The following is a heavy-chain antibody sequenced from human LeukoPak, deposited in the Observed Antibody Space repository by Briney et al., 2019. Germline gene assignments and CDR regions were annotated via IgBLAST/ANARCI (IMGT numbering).Heavy chain of an antibody. V-gene: IGHV4-39*01. CDR3: ARTSIAARRANAFDI. J-gene: IGHJ3*02. D-gene: IGHD6-6*01. CDR1: GGSVSSGSYY. CDR2: IYYRGST. Sequence: SETLSLTCTVSGGSVSSGSYYWSWIRQPPGKGLEWIGSIYYRGSTYYNPSLKSRVMISGDTTKKQFSLRLSSVTAADTAVYYCARTSIAARRANAFDIWGQGTMVTVSS.